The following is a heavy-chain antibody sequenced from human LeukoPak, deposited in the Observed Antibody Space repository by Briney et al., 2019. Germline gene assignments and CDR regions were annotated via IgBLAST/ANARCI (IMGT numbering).Heavy chain of an antibody. Sequence: GGSLRLSCAASGFTVSSNYMSWVRQAPGKGLEWVSVIYSGGSTYYADSVKGRFTISRHNSKNTLYLQMNSLRAEDTAVYYCARDRRVYDSSGYYYDFSEYFQHWGQGTLVTVSS. CDR2: IYSGGST. CDR3: ARDRRVYDSSGYYYDFSEYFQH. CDR1: GFTVSSNY. D-gene: IGHD3-22*01. V-gene: IGHV3-53*01. J-gene: IGHJ1*01.